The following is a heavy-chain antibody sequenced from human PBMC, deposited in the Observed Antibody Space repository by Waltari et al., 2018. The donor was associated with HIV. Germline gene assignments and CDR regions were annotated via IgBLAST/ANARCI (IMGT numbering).Heavy chain of an antibody. J-gene: IGHJ2*01. D-gene: IGHD4-4*01. V-gene: IGHV3-23*01. CDR3: VKDPTTITRGYFDL. Sequence: EEQLLESGGGLGQPGGSLRLSCVASGFTCSNYAMTWLRQIPGKGLEVVAGLTSAGSITYHADSVQGRFIISRDNSKHTLFLQMTNLRVEDTAVYYCVKDPTTITRGYFDLWGRGTLVTVSS. CDR1: GFTCSNYA. CDR2: LTSAGSIT.